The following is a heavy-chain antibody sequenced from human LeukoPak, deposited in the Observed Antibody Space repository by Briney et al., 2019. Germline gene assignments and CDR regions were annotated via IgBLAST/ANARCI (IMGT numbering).Heavy chain of an antibody. V-gene: IGHV3-30*02. CDR2: IRYDGSNK. CDR3: AREGTY. J-gene: IGHJ4*02. D-gene: IGHD1-26*01. CDR1: GFTFDDYA. Sequence: GGSLKLSCAASGFTFDDYAMHWVRQAPGKGLEWVAFIRYDGSNKYYADSVKGRFTISRDNSKNTLYLQMNSLRAEDTAVYYCAREGTYWGQGTLVTVSS.